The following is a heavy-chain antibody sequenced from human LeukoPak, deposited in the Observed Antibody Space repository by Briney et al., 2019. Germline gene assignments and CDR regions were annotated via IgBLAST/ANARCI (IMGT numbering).Heavy chain of an antibody. CDR2: IRYDGNGK. CDR1: GFIFSNYG. J-gene: IGHJ4*02. Sequence: GGSLRLSCAASGFIFSNYGMHWVRQPPGKGLEWVAFIRYDGNGKYYGDSVEGRFTISRDSSKNTLSLQMNSLKSEDTAVYYCAKGGYYDVWSAYDYWGQGTLVTVSS. CDR3: AKGGYYDVWSAYDY. D-gene: IGHD3-3*01. V-gene: IGHV3-30*02.